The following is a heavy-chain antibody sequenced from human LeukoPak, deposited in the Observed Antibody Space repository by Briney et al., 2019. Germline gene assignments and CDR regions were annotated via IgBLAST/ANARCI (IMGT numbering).Heavy chain of an antibody. Sequence: GESLKISCKGSDYSFTNYWIAWVRQMPGKGLEWRGIIYPADSDTRYSPSFQGQVSISADKSISTAYLQWSSLKASDTAMYYCARMSGGYFSPFHHWGQGTLVTVSS. J-gene: IGHJ1*01. V-gene: IGHV5-51*01. CDR1: DYSFTNYW. CDR2: IYPADSDT. CDR3: ARMSGGYFSPFHH. D-gene: IGHD1-26*01.